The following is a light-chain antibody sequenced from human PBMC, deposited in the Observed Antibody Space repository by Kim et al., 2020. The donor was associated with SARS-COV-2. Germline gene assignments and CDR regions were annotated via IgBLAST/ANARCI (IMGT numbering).Light chain of an antibody. V-gene: IGLV3-21*04. Sequence: APGKKARSTCGGNNIGSKRVHWYQQKPGQAPVLVIYYDSDRPSGIPERFSGSNSGNTATLTISRVEAGDEADYYCQVWDSSSDHPVFGGGTQLTVL. CDR1: NIGSKR. CDR2: YDS. J-gene: IGLJ3*02. CDR3: QVWDSSSDHPV.